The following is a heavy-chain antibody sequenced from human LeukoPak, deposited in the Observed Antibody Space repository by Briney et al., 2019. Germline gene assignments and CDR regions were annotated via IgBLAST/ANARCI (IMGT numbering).Heavy chain of an antibody. CDR1: GGSISSYY. CDR3: ARDTSSSPFMITFGGVIPDY. J-gene: IGHJ4*02. Sequence: SETLSLTCTVSGGSISSYYWSWIRQPPGKGLEWIGYIYYSGSTNYNPSLKSRVTISVDTSKNQFSLKLSSVTAADTAVYYCARDTSSSPFMITFGGVIPDYWGQGTLVTVSS. CDR2: IYYSGST. D-gene: IGHD3-16*02. V-gene: IGHV4-59*01.